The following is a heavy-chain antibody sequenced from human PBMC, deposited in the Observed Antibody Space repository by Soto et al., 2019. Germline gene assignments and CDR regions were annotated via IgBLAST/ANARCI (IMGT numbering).Heavy chain of an antibody. V-gene: IGHV1-69*01. J-gene: IGHJ6*02. CDR1: GGTFSSYA. CDR2: IIPIFGTA. D-gene: IGHD2-15*01. CDR3: ARDIVVVVAANPYYYYYGMDV. Sequence: QVQLVQSGAEVKKPGSSVKVSCKASGGTFSSYAISWVRQAPGQGLEWMGGIIPIFGTANYAQKFQGRVTITADESTSTAYMELSSLRSEDTGVYYCARDIVVVVAANPYYYYYGMDVWGQGTTVTVSS.